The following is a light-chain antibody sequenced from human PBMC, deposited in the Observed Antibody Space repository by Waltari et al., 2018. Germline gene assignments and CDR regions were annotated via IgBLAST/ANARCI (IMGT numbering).Light chain of an antibody. V-gene: IGLV2-11*01. Sequence: QSALTQPRSVSGSPAQSVTISCTGTNSDVGGYLYVSWYHRRPGQAPKVLIYDVTYPASRVPNRFSGSKSGNTASLTISGLRPDDEADYFCCSYADGNTYLFGSGTYVTVL. J-gene: IGLJ1*01. CDR1: NSDVGGYLY. CDR2: DVT. CDR3: CSYADGNTYL.